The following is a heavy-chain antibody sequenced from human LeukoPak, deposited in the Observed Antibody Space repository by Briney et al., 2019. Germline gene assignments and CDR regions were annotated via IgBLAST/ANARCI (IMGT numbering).Heavy chain of an antibody. CDR2: IIPIFGIE. D-gene: IGHD6-6*01. J-gene: IGHJ4*02. V-gene: IGHV1-69*04. CDR1: GGTFSSYA. CDR3: ARDGGPGCSSY. Sequence: SVKVSCRASGGTFSSYALRWVRQAAARGLEWVGRIIPIFGIENYAQKFQGRVTITADKSTSRAYMELSSLRSEDTAVYYCARDGGPGCSSYWGQETLVTVSS.